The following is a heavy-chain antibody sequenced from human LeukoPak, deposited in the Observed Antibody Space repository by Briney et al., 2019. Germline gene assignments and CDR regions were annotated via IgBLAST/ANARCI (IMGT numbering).Heavy chain of an antibody. Sequence: GGSLRLSCAASGFTFSSYWMSWVRQAPGKGLEWVGFIRSKAYGGTTEYAASVKGRFTISRDDSKSIAYLQMNSLKTEDTAVYYCTRYSSSGDSFDYWGQGTLVTVSS. CDR3: TRYSSSGDSFDY. D-gene: IGHD6-6*01. CDR1: GFTFSSYW. V-gene: IGHV3-49*04. CDR2: IRSKAYGGTT. J-gene: IGHJ4*02.